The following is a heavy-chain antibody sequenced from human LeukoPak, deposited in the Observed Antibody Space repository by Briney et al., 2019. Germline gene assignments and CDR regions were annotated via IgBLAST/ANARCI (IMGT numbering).Heavy chain of an antibody. CDR1: GFKFSGHE. J-gene: IGHJ4*02. D-gene: IGHD4-11*01. CDR3: ARDLDYSFDY. CDR2: IGLSSGNT. Sequence: GGSLRLSCAASGFKFSGHELNWVRQAPGKGLEWISYIGLSSGNTFYAESVEGRFTISSDNAKNSLYLVMNFLRDEDTAVYYCARDLDYSFDYWGQGAQVIVSS. V-gene: IGHV3-48*03.